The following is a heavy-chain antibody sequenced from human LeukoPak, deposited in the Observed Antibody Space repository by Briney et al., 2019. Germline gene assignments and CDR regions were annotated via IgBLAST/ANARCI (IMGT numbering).Heavy chain of an antibody. J-gene: IGHJ6*02. CDR3: ARDCSSTNCISYYDYYGMDV. V-gene: IGHV1-18*01. CDR1: GFSFTSYS. CDR2: IGAYNGNT. Sequence: ASVKVSCKASGFSFTSYSFSWVRQAPGQGLEWMGWIGAYNGNTNYAQNLQGRVTMTTDTSTSTAYMELRSLRSDDTAVYYCARDCSSTNCISYYDYYGMDVWGQGTTVTVSS. D-gene: IGHD2-2*01.